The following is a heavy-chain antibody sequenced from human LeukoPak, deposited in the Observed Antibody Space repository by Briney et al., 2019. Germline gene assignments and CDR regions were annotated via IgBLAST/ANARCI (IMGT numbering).Heavy chain of an antibody. CDR3: ARNTDYRFDY. CDR1: GFTVRSNY. J-gene: IGHJ4*02. V-gene: IGHV3-66*01. CDR2: IYNSGDT. Sequence: GGSLRLSCAASGFTVRSNYVSWVRQAPGDGLEWVSFIYNSGDTYYAASLQGRFIISRDKSKNTVYLQMNSLRAEDTAVYYCARNTDYRFDYWGQGTRVTVSS. D-gene: IGHD5-12*01.